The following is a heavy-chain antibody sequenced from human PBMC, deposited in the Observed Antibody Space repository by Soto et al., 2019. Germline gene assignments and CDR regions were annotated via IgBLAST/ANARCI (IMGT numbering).Heavy chain of an antibody. D-gene: IGHD2-2*01. Sequence: SETPSLTCTVSGGSISSGGYYWSWIRQHPGKGLEWIGYIYYSGTTYYNPSLESRVTISVDTSKNQFSLKLSSVSAADTALYYCARCSLVVVPAPGFDPWGRGTLVTVSS. CDR1: GGSISSGGYY. CDR3: ARCSLVVVPAPGFDP. V-gene: IGHV4-31*03. J-gene: IGHJ5*02. CDR2: IYYSGTT.